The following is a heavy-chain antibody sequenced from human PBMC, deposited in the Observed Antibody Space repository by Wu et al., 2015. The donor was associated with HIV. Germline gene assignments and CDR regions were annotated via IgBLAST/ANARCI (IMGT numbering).Heavy chain of an antibody. CDR2: IIPMLGTT. V-gene: IGHV1-69*11. D-gene: IGHD2-15*01. CDR3: ASPLPPYCRGYNCLDAFDI. Sequence: QVQLVQSGAEVKKPGSSVKVSCKASGGAFSTYAITWVRQAPGQGLEWMGRIIPMLGTTQYARELQGRVTITADESTSTAYLELNSLRSDDTAVYYCASPLPPYCRGYNCLDAFDIWGQGDNGHRLF. CDR1: GGAFSTYA. J-gene: IGHJ3*02.